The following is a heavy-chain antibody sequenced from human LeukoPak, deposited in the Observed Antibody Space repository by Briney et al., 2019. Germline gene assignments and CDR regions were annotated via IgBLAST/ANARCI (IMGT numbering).Heavy chain of an antibody. CDR2: IRSTSDTV. J-gene: IGHJ4*02. CDR1: GFIFTIYS. CDR3: ASRSPGDY. Sequence: GGPLRLSCEASGFIFTIYSMKGVRVAPGKGLEWSSHIRSTSDTVYYAHSVQGRFTVSRDNAKHSVYLHIDCLRAEDTSLYYCASRSPGDYWGQGTLVTVSS. V-gene: IGHV3-48*01.